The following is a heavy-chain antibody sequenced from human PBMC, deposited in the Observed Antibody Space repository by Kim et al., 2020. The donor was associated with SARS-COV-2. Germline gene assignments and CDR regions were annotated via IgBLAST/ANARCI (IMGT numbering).Heavy chain of an antibody. Sequence: GGSLRLSCAASGFTFSSYAMSWVRQAPGKGLEWVSAISGSGGSTYYADSVKGRFTISRDNSKNTLYLQMNSLRAEDTAVYYCAKVGGGWYPIYYYYGMDVWGQGTTVTVSS. D-gene: IGHD6-19*01. CDR2: ISGSGGST. J-gene: IGHJ6*02. V-gene: IGHV3-23*01. CDR1: GFTFSSYA. CDR3: AKVGGGWYPIYYYYGMDV.